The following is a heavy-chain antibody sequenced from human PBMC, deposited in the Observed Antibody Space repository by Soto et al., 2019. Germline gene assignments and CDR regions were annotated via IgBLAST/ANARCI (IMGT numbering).Heavy chain of an antibody. J-gene: IGHJ6*02. D-gene: IGHD6-19*01. Sequence: GGSLRLSCAASGFTFSSYAMSWVRQAPGKGLEWVSAISGSGGSTYYADSVKGRFTISRDNSKNTLYLQMNSLRAEDTAVYYCAKYDSDSSGWYINNYYGMDVWGQGTTVTVSS. CDR1: GFTFSSYA. CDR2: ISGSGGST. V-gene: IGHV3-23*01. CDR3: AKYDSDSSGWYINNYYGMDV.